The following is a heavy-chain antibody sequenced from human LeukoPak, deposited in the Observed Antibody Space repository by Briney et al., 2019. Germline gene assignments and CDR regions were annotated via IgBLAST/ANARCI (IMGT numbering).Heavy chain of an antibody. CDR3: ARDSDDRSWNGLFDY. Sequence: QTGGSLRLSCAASGFTFSTYWMSWVRQAPGKGLEWVASIKQDGSDKYYVDSVKGRFTISRDNAKNSLYLQMNSLRAEDTAVYCARDSDDRSWNGLFDYWGQGTLVTVSS. CDR2: IKQDGSDK. V-gene: IGHV3-7*01. D-gene: IGHD6-13*01. CDR1: GFTFSTYW. J-gene: IGHJ4*02.